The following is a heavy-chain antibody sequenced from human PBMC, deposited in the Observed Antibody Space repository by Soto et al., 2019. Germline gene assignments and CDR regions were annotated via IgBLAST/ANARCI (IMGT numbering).Heavy chain of an antibody. V-gene: IGHV1-18*04. Sequence: ASVKVSCKASEYTFTGYYMHCVRQAPGQGLEWMGWINPYNANTNYAQKLQGRVTMTTDTSTSTAYMDLRSLTSDDTAVYYCARDRVAGIWGDAFDIWGQGTMVTVSS. CDR1: EYTFTGYY. D-gene: IGHD3-16*01. J-gene: IGHJ3*02. CDR3: ARDRVAGIWGDAFDI. CDR2: INPYNANT.